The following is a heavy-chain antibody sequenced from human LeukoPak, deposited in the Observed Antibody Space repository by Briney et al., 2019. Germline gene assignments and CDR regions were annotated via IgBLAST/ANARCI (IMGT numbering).Heavy chain of an antibody. Sequence: GGSLRLSCAASGFTFSSYGMHWVRQAPGKGLEWVAVISYDGSNKYYADSVKGRFTISRDNSKNTLYLQMNSLRAEDTAVYYCAKPVMTTVTTYFHYYYYMDVWGKGTTVTVSS. CDR3: AKPVMTTVTTYFHYYYYMDV. J-gene: IGHJ6*03. D-gene: IGHD4-17*01. V-gene: IGHV3-30*18. CDR2: ISYDGSNK. CDR1: GFTFSSYG.